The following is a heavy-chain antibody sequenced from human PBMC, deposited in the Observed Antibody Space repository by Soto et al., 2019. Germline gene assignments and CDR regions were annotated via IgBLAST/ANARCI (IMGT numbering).Heavy chain of an antibody. CDR3: ATAEVDY. CDR1: GFTFSSYA. Sequence: GGSLRLSCAASGFTFSSYAMSWVRQAPGKGLEWVSAISGSGGSTYYADSVKGRFTVSRDNARNTLHLQMNSLRAEDTAVYYCATAEVDYWGPGTLVTVSS. J-gene: IGHJ4*02. CDR2: ISGSGGST. V-gene: IGHV3-23*01.